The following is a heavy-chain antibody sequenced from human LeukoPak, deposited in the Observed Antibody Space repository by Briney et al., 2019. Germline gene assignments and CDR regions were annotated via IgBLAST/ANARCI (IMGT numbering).Heavy chain of an antibody. J-gene: IGHJ5*02. CDR1: GGSFSGYY. D-gene: IGHD6-19*01. CDR3: ARGVYSSGWPNWFDP. V-gene: IGHV4-34*01. CDR2: INHSGST. Sequence: SETLSLTCAVYGGSFSGYYWSWIRQPPGKGLEWIGEINHSGSTNYNPSLRSRVTISVDTSKNQFSLKLSSVTAADTAVYYCARGVYSSGWPNWFDPWGQGTLVTVSS.